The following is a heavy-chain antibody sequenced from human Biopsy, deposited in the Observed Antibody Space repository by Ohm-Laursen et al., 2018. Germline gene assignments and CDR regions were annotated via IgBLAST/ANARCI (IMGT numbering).Heavy chain of an antibody. CDR1: GGSFTGHY. J-gene: IGHJ1*01. V-gene: IGHV4-59*11. CDR3: ARGSNEYGGLYFPH. Sequence: TLSLTCPVSGGSFTGHYWTWIRQPPGKGLEWIGHISHTGYTSYKSSLKSRVTISLDTSRKHFPLRLTSLAAADTAVYYCARGSNEYGGLYFPHWGQGTLVTVSS. CDR2: ISHTGYT. D-gene: IGHD4-23*01.